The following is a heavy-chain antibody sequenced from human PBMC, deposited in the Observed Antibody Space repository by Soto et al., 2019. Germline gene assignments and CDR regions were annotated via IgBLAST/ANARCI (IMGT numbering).Heavy chain of an antibody. CDR1: GGSVSSSDYY. V-gene: IGHV4-39*01. CDR3: ARSIGSGWYRGYYFDY. CDR2: VYYSGIT. Sequence: SETLSLTCTVSGGSVSSSDYYWGWIRQPPGKGLEWIGSVYYSGITYYNPSLKSRVTISVDTPKNQFSLRLSSVTAADTAVYYCARSIGSGWYRGYYFDYWGQGTLVTVSS. D-gene: IGHD6-19*01. J-gene: IGHJ4*02.